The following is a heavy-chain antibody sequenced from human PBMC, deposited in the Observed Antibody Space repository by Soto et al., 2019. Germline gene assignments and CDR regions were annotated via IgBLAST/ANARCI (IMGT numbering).Heavy chain of an antibody. CDR2: ISGTGGST. Sequence: PGGSLRLSCAPSGFTFSSYAMSWVRQAPGKGLEWISAISGTGGSTYYADSVKGRFTISRDNSKNTLYLQMASLRVEDTAVYYCAKVGSDFWSGYYYFDYWGQGTPVTVSS. J-gene: IGHJ4*02. V-gene: IGHV3-23*01. CDR3: AKVGSDFWSGYYYFDY. D-gene: IGHD3-3*01. CDR1: GFTFSSYA.